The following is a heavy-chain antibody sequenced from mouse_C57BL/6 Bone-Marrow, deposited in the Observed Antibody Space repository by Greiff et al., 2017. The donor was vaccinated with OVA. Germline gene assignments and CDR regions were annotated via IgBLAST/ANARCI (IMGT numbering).Heavy chain of an antibody. CDR3: ARCIGGLRLREVFDY. Sequence: QVQLQQPGAELVKPGASVKMSCKASGYTFTSYWITWVKQRPGQGLEWIGDIYPGSGSTNYNEKFKSKATLTVDTSSSTAYMQLSSLTSEDSAVYYCARCIGGLRLREVFDYWGQGTTLTVSS. J-gene: IGHJ2*01. CDR2: IYPGSGST. D-gene: IGHD3-2*02. V-gene: IGHV1-55*01. CDR1: GYTFTSYW.